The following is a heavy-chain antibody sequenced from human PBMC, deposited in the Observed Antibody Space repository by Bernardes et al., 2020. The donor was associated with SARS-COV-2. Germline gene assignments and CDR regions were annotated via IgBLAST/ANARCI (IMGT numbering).Heavy chain of an antibody. Sequence: GGSLRLSCAASGFTFSSYGMHWVRQAPGKGLEWVAVIWYDGSNKYYADSVKGRFTISRDNSKNTLYLQINSLRAEDTAVYYCARVTIGGNYYYYGMDVWGQGTTVTVSS. V-gene: IGHV3-33*01. CDR1: GFTFSSYG. D-gene: IGHD1-26*01. CDR2: IWYDGSNK. J-gene: IGHJ6*02. CDR3: ARVTIGGNYYYYGMDV.